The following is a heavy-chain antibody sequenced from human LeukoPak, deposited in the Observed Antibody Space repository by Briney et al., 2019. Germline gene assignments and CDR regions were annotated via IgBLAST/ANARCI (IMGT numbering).Heavy chain of an antibody. CDR1: GYTFTSYG. V-gene: IGHV1-18*01. J-gene: IGHJ6*03. Sequence: AASVKVSCKASGYTFTSYGISWVRQAPGQGLEWMGWISAYNGNTNYAQKLQGRVTMTTDTSTSTAYMELRSLRSDDTAVYYCARGLWIQLWLTGYYYYYMDVWGKGTTVTISS. CDR2: ISAYNGNT. D-gene: IGHD5-18*01. CDR3: ARGLWIQLWLTGYYYYYMDV.